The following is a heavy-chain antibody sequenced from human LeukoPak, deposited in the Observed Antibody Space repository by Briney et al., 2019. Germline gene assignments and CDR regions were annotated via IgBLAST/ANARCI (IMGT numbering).Heavy chain of an antibody. D-gene: IGHD3-3*01. CDR1: GGSISSGSYY. V-gene: IGHV4-61*02. Sequence: PSETLSLTCTVSGGSISSGSYYWSWIRQPAGKGLEWIGRIYTSGSTNYNPSLKSRVTISVDTSKNQFSLKLSSVTAADTAVYYCARRGSITIFGYDPWGQGTLVTVSS. CDR3: ARRGSITIFGYDP. CDR2: IYTSGST. J-gene: IGHJ5*02.